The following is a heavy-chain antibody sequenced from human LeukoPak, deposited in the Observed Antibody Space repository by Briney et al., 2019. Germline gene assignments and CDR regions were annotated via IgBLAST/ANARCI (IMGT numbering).Heavy chain of an antibody. CDR3: ARGIVVMTLFDY. J-gene: IGHJ4*02. CDR2: IYYSGST. D-gene: IGHD3-22*01. Sequence: SQTLSLTCTVSGGSISSGGYYWSWIRQHPGKGLEWIGYIYYSGSTNYNPSLKSRVTISVDTSKNQFSLKLSSVTAADTAVYYCARGIVVMTLFDYWGQGTLVTVSS. CDR1: GGSISSGGYY. V-gene: IGHV4-61*08.